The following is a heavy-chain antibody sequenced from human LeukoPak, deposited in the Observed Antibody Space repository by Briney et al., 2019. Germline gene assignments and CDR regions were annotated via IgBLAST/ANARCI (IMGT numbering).Heavy chain of an antibody. CDR1: GFTFSSYA. Sequence: PGGSLRLSCAASGFTFSSYAMNWVRQAPGKGLEWVSGVSTGGTGTYYADSVQGRFTISRDNSKNTLYLQMNSLRAEDTAVYYCAKDRGGYCSGGSCYSALDFWAQGTLVTVSS. CDR2: VSTGGTGT. J-gene: IGHJ4*02. D-gene: IGHD2-15*01. CDR3: AKDRGGYCSGGSCYSALDF. V-gene: IGHV3-23*01.